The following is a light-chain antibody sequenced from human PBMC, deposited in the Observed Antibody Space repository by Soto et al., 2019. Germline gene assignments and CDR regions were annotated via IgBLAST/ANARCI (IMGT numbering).Light chain of an antibody. CDR1: SSDICAYDY. J-gene: IGLJ1*01. CDR3: VSFTTTXTHV. CDR2: EVN. V-gene: IGLV2-14*01. Sequence: QSFLTQPASLSGSPVQSITISCTGTSSDICAYDYFSWFQQHPGKAPKLMISEVNNRPSGVSNRFSGSKSGNTAYLTISGLQVEDEAEYFCVSFTTTXTHVLGTGTKVXVX.